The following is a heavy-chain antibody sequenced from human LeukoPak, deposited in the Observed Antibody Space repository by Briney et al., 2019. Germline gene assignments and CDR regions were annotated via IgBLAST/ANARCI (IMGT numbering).Heavy chain of an antibody. V-gene: IGHV5-51*01. J-gene: IGHJ6*02. CDR3: ARPQYDFWSGYSKDYYYYGMDV. D-gene: IGHD3-3*01. Sequence: GESLKISCKGSGYSFTSYWIGWVRQMPGKGLEWMGIIYPGDSDTRYSPSFQGQVTISADKSLSTAYLQWSSLKASDTAMYYCARPQYDFWSGYSKDYYYYGMDVWGQGTTVTVSS. CDR1: GYSFTSYW. CDR2: IYPGDSDT.